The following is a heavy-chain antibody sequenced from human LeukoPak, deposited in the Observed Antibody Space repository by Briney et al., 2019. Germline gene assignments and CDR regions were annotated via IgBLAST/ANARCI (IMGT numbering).Heavy chain of an antibody. CDR1: SGSIRLYY. Sequence: SETLSLICTVSSGSIRLYYCSWLRQPAGGGLEWISHIYTRGDTNYHPSLKSRVSMSVDTAKNQFSLKLSSVTASDTAVYYCARVDSSGWHYFDYWGQGTLVTVSS. CDR2: IYTRGDT. V-gene: IGHV4-4*07. D-gene: IGHD6-19*01. CDR3: ARVDSSGWHYFDY. J-gene: IGHJ4*02.